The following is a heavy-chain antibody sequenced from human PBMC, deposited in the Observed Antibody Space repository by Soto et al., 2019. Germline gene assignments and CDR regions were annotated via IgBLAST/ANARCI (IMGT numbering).Heavy chain of an antibody. CDR2: ISWNSGSI. V-gene: IGHV3-9*01. J-gene: IGHJ6*03. CDR3: SALEYCSGGSCYSTYYYMDV. D-gene: IGHD2-15*01. CDR1: GFTFDDYA. Sequence: PGGSLRLSCAASGFTFDDYAMHWVRQAPGKGLEWVSGISWNSGSIGYADSVKGRFTISRDNAKNSLYLQMNSLRAEDTAVYYCSALEYCSGGSCYSTYYYMDVWGKGTTVTVSS.